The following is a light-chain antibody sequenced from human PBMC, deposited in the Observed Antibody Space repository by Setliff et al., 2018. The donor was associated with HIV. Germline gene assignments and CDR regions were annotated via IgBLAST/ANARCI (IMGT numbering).Light chain of an antibody. CDR3: QSYDSSLSGSLV. CDR1: SSNIGGGYD. Sequence: QSALTQPPPVSGAPGQRVTISCTGSSSNIGGGYDVHWYQQVPGRAPKLVIYGDVNRPSGVPDRFSGSKSGSSASLAITGLRTEDEADYYCQSYDSSLSGSLVFGTGTKVTVL. J-gene: IGLJ1*01. V-gene: IGLV1-40*01. CDR2: GDV.